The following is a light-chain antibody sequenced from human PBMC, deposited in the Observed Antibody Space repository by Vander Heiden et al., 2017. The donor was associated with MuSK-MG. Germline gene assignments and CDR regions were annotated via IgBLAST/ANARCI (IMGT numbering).Light chain of an antibody. CDR3: QQSYSTPRT. CDR2: AAS. V-gene: IGKV1-39*01. Sequence: SASVGDRVTITCRASQSISSYLNWYQQKPGKAPKLLIYAASSLQSGVPSRFSGSGSGTDFTLTISSLQPEDFATYYCQQSYSTPRTFGGGTKVEIK. CDR1: QSISSY. J-gene: IGKJ4*01.